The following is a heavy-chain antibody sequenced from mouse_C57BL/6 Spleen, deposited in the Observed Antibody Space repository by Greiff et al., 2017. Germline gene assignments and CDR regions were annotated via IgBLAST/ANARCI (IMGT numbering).Heavy chain of an antibody. J-gene: IGHJ3*01. CDR3: ARDYYGNYGEFAY. D-gene: IGHD2-1*01. CDR1: GFTFSDYG. CDR2: ISSGSSTI. V-gene: IGHV5-17*01. Sequence: DVMLVESGGGLVKPGGSLKLSCAASGFTFSDYGMHWVRQAPEKGLGWVAYISSGSSTIYYADTVKGRFTISRDNAKNTLFLQMTSLRSEDTAMYYCARDYYGNYGEFAYWGQGTLVTVSA.